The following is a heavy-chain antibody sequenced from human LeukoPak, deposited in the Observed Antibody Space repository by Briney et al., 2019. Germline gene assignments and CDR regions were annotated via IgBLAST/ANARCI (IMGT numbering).Heavy chain of an antibody. CDR2: ISGSGGST. CDR1: GFTFSSYA. D-gene: IGHD3-22*01. CDR3: AKVDSDYYYWYGMDV. V-gene: IGHV3-23*01. J-gene: IGHJ6*02. Sequence: GGSLRLSCAASGFTFSSYAMSWVRQAPGKGLEWVSAISGSGGSTYYADSVKGRFTISRDNSKNTLYLQMNCLRAEDTAVYYCAKVDSDYYYWYGMDVWGQGTTVSVSS.